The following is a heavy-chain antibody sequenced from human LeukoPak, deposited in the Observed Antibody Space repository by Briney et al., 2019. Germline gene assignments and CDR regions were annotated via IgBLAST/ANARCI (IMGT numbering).Heavy chain of an antibody. Sequence: GGSLRLSCAASGFTFSSYGMTWVRQAPGKGLEWVSYISSSSSTIYYADSVKGRFTISRDNAKNSLYLQMNSLRAEDTAVYYCARSAAAGYYYYYYMDVWGKGTTVTISS. V-gene: IGHV3-48*01. D-gene: IGHD6-13*01. CDR3: ARSAAAGYYYYYYMDV. CDR1: GFTFSSYG. CDR2: ISSSSSTI. J-gene: IGHJ6*03.